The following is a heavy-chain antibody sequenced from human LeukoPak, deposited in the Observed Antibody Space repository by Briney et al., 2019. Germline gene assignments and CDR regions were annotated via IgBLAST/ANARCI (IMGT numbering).Heavy chain of an antibody. CDR3: ASPSQEVPYYAMDV. V-gene: IGHV5-51*01. Sequence: GESLKISCKGSGYSFPSFWIGWVRQVPGKGLEWMGIIYPDDSDTRYSPSFQGQVTISGDKSTSTAYLQWGSLRASDTAMYYCASPSQEVPYYAMDVWGQGTTVTVSS. CDR2: IYPDDSDT. J-gene: IGHJ6*02. CDR1: GYSFPSFW.